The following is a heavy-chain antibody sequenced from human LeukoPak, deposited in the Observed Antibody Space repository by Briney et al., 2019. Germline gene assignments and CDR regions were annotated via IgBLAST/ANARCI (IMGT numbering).Heavy chain of an antibody. J-gene: IGHJ4*02. D-gene: IGHD3-22*01. CDR3: AKAVRGIYYDSSGQFDY. V-gene: IGHV3-23*01. Sequence: GGSLRLSCAASGFTFSSYAMSWVRQAPGKGLEWVSAISGSGGSTYYADSVKGRFTISRDNSKNTLYLQINSLRAEHTAVYYCAKAVRGIYYDSSGQFDYWGQGTLVTVSS. CDR1: GFTFSSYA. CDR2: ISGSGGST.